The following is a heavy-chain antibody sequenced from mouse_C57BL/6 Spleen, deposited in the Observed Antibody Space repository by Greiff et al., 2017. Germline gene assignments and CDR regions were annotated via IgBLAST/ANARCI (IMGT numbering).Heavy chain of an antibody. J-gene: IGHJ1*03. Sequence: EVQGVESGGDLVKPGGSLKLSCAASGFTFSSYGMSWVRQTPDKRLEWVATIGSGGSYTYYPDSVKGRFTISRDNAKNTLYLQMSSLKSEDTAMYYCARQRRLLRYFDVWGTGTTVTVSS. CDR2: IGSGGSYT. D-gene: IGHD2-3*01. CDR3: ARQRRLLRYFDV. V-gene: IGHV5-6*01. CDR1: GFTFSSYG.